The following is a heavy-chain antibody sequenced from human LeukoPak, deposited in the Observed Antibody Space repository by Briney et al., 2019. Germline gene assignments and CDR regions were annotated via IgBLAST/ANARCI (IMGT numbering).Heavy chain of an antibody. J-gene: IGHJ4*02. Sequence: GGSLRLSCAVSGFTFLKYRMIWVRQAPGKGLEWVSSISSGSNYIYYADSVKGRFTISRDNARNSLFLQMNSLRVEDTAIYYCARGFGQLHYWGQGTLVTVSS. CDR2: ISSGSNYI. CDR1: GFTFLKYR. D-gene: IGHD3-10*01. V-gene: IGHV3-21*01. CDR3: ARGFGQLHY.